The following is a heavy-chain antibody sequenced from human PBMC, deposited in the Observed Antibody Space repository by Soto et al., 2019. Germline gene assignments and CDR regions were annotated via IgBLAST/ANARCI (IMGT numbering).Heavy chain of an antibody. CDR1: ADSFSKYY. V-gene: IGHV4-59*01. CDR3: ATVTFGGVVLAH. Sequence: SETLSLTCSVSADSFSKYYWTWIRQPPGEGLEWIGYIYFNGNTNYNPSLKGRVTISIDTSKKQFSLNLSSVTAADTAVYYCATVTFGGVVLAHWGQGTLVTVSS. CDR2: IYFNGNT. D-gene: IGHD3-16*01. J-gene: IGHJ4*02.